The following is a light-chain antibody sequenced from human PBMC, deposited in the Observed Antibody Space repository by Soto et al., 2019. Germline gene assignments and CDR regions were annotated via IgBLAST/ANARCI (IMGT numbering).Light chain of an antibody. Sequence: DIQLTQSPSSLSPSVGDRITLSCRASQSISRNLNWYQQMPGKAPSLLIYAARDLQSGVPGRFSGSGSWTEFNLTISSLQPADLATYYCQQSHSTPYNFGQGTKLEI. CDR1: QSISRN. V-gene: IGKV1-39*01. CDR2: AAR. CDR3: QQSHSTPYN. J-gene: IGKJ2*01.